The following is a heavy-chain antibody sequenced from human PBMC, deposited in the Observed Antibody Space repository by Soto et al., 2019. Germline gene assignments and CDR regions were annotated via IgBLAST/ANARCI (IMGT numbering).Heavy chain of an antibody. V-gene: IGHV4-31*03. J-gene: IGHJ4*02. D-gene: IGHD1-20*01. CDR2: IYYSGST. CDR3: ARDRRNWNPGWVFDY. CDR1: GGSISSGGYY. Sequence: QVQLQESGPGLVKPSQTLSLTCTVSGGSISSGGYYWSWIRQHPGKGLEWIGYIYYSGSTYYNPSLKSRVAISVDTSKNQFSLKLSSVTAADTAVYYCARDRRNWNPGWVFDYWGQGTLVTVSS.